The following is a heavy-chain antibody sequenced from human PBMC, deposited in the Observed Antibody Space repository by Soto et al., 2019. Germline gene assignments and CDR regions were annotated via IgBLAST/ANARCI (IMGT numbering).Heavy chain of an antibody. CDR1: GFSLSTSGVG. CDR2: IYWDDDK. Sequence: QITLKESGPTLVKPTQTLTLTCTFSGFSLSTSGVGVGWIRQPPGKALEWLALIYWDDDKRYSPSLESRLTXTXXTSKNQVVLTMTNMDPVDTATYYCAHTSAPRVVDVWGRGTTVTVSS. V-gene: IGHV2-5*02. CDR3: AHTSAPRVVDV. J-gene: IGHJ6*02.